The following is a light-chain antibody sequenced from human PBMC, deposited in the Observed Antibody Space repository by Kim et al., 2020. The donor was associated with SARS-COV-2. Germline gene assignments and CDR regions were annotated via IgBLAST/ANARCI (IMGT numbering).Light chain of an antibody. V-gene: IGKV2-24*01. CDR2: SVF. CDR1: QSLVHADGRTH. CDR3: MQPIETPHT. J-gene: IGKJ2*01. Sequence: DIVLTQTPLSSPVTLGQPASISCRSSQSLVHADGRTHLHWFHQRPGQPPRLLIYSVFNRFSGVPDRFSGSGAGTDFTLRISRVEAEDVGVYYCMQPIETPHTFGQGTKLEI.